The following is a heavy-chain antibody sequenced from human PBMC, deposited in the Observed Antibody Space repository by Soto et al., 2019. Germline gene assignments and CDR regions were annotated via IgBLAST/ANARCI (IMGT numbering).Heavy chain of an antibody. Sequence: SVKVSCKASGGTFSSYTISWVRQAPGQGLEWMGRIIPILGIANYAQKFQGRVTITADKSTSTAYMELSSLRSEDTAVYYCARDRSPYIYGDYPPTADYWGQGTLVTVS. J-gene: IGHJ4*02. D-gene: IGHD4-17*01. CDR1: GGTFSSYT. CDR3: ARDRSPYIYGDYPPTADY. V-gene: IGHV1-69*04. CDR2: IIPILGIA.